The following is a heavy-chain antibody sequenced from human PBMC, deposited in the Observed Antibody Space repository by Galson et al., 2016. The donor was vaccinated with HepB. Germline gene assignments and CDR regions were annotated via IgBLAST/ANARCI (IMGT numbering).Heavy chain of an antibody. CDR1: GYTFTSYY. Sequence: SVKVSCKASGYTFTSYYMHWVRQAPGQGLEWMGIINPSGGSTSYAQKFQGRVTMTRDTSTSTVYMELSSLRSEDTAVYYCARVTTGYDILTGYYRDGWFDPWGQGTLVTVSS. V-gene: IGHV1-46*01. J-gene: IGHJ5*02. D-gene: IGHD3-9*01. CDR2: INPSGGST. CDR3: ARVTTGYDILTGYYRDGWFDP.